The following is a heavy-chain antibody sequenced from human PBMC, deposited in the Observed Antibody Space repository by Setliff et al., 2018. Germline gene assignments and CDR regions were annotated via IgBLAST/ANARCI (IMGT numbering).Heavy chain of an antibody. V-gene: IGHV4-34*01. D-gene: IGHD3-9*01. Sequence: PSETLSLTCAVYGGSFSGYYWSWIRQPPGKGLEWIGEINHSGSTNYNPSPKSRVTISVDTSKNQFSLKLSSVTAADTAVYCCARGSSGRILTGPRYYFDYWGQGTLVTVSS. CDR3: ARGSSGRILTGPRYYFDY. CDR1: GGSFSGYY. J-gene: IGHJ4*02. CDR2: INHSGST.